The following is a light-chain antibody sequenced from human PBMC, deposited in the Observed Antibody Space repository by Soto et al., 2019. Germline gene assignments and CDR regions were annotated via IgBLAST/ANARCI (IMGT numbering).Light chain of an antibody. CDR1: SSDVGEYKY. CDR3: ISYTSGTSPYV. J-gene: IGLJ1*01. CDR2: EVT. Sequence: QSVLTQPASVSGSPGQSITISCTETSSDVGEYKYVSWYQHHPGTAPKLIIYEVTNRPSGVSNRFSGSKSGNTASLTISGLQAEDESDYYCISYTSGTSPYVFGTGTKVTVL. V-gene: IGLV2-14*01.